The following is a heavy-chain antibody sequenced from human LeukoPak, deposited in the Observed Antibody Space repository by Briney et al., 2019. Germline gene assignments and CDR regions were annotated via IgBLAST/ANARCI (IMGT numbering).Heavy chain of an antibody. CDR1: GGSISSGGYY. CDR3: ARITMIVVVIDY. Sequence: SETLSLTCTVSGGSISSGGYYWSWIRQHPGKGLEWIGYIYYSGSTYYNPSLKSRVTISVDTSKNQFSLKLSSVAAADTAVYYCARITMIVVVIDYWGQGTLVTVSS. D-gene: IGHD3-22*01. J-gene: IGHJ4*02. V-gene: IGHV4-31*03. CDR2: IYYSGST.